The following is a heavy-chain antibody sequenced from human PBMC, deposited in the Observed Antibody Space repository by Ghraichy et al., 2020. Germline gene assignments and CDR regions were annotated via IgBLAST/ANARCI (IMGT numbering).Heavy chain of an antibody. J-gene: IGHJ4*02. V-gene: IGHV3-30*18. Sequence: GSLRLSCAVSGLTFRSYGMYWVRQAPGKALEWVALISSDGSYIKYSDSVKGRFTISRDNSKNTLYLQMNSLRGEDTAIFYCAKIAVTGQHYFDYWGQGTLVPGS. CDR1: GLTFRSYG. CDR2: ISSDGSYI. D-gene: IGHD6-19*01. CDR3: AKIAVTGQHYFDY.